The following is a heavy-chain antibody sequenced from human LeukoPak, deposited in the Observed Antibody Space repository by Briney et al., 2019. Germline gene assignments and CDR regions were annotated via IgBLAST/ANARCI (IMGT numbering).Heavy chain of an antibody. J-gene: IGHJ4*02. Sequence: SETLSLTCTVSGGSISSGGYYWSWIRQPPGKGLEWIGYIYHSGSTYYNPSLKSRVTISVDRSKNQFSLKLSSVTAADTAVYYCAREFGTPGSDYWGQGTLVTVSS. CDR1: GGSISSGGYY. CDR2: IYHSGST. D-gene: IGHD3-10*01. V-gene: IGHV4-30-2*01. CDR3: AREFGTPGSDY.